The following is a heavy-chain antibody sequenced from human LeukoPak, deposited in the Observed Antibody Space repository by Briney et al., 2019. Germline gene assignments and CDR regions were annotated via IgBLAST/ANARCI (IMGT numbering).Heavy chain of an antibody. CDR3: ARSDRILDV. CDR2: IDPSDSYT. Sequence: GESLKISCKGSGYSFTSYWITWVRQMPGKGLECMGQIDPSDSYTNYRPSFQGHVTISADKSINTAYLQWSGLKASDTAIYYCARSDRILDVWGQGTTVTVSS. CDR1: GYSFTSYW. V-gene: IGHV5-10-1*01. J-gene: IGHJ6*02. D-gene: IGHD1-14*01.